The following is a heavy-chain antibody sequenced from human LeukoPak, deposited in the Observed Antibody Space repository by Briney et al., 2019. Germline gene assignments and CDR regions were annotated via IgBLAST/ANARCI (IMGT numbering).Heavy chain of an antibody. Sequence: GPSVKVSCKASGYTFTGYYMHWVRQAPGQGLEWMGGINPNSGGTNYAQKFLGRITMTRDTSISTAYMELSRLRSDDTAVYYCASATTYCGADCYPLDAFDIWGQGTMVTVSS. D-gene: IGHD2-21*02. J-gene: IGHJ3*02. CDR1: GYTFTGYY. CDR2: INPNSGGT. V-gene: IGHV1-2*02. CDR3: ASATTYCGADCYPLDAFDI.